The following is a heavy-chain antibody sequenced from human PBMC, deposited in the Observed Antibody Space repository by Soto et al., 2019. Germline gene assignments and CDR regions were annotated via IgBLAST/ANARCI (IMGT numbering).Heavy chain of an antibody. CDR2: ISYDGSNK. V-gene: IGHV3-30*18. D-gene: IGHD3-22*01. J-gene: IGHJ4*02. CDR3: AKDTNDSSGYPSEY. CDR1: GFTFSSYG. Sequence: LRLSCAASGFTFSSYGMHWVLQAPGKGLEWVAVISYDGSNKYYADSVKGRFTISRDNSKNTLYLQMNSLRAEDTAVYYCAKDTNDSSGYPSEYWGQGTLVTVSS.